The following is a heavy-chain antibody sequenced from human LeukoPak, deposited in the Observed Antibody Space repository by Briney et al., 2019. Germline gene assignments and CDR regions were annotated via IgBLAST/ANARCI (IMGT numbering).Heavy chain of an antibody. D-gene: IGHD3-10*01. CDR3: ARSVSGSYYSYYYYYGMDV. J-gene: IGHJ6*02. V-gene: IGHV4-59*01. CDR2: IYYSGST. Sequence: SETLSLTCTVSGGSISSYYWSWIRQPPGKGLEWIGYIYYSGSTNYNPSLKSRVTISVDTSKNQFSLKLSSVTAADTAVYYCARSVSGSYYSYYYYYGMDVWGQGTTVTVSS. CDR1: GGSISSYY.